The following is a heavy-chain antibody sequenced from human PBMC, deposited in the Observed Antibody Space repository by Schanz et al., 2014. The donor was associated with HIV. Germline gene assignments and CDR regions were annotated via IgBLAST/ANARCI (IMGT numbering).Heavy chain of an antibody. D-gene: IGHD2-15*01. CDR1: GGTFSSYA. CDR3: ARGSCSGGTCYSGDH. J-gene: IGHJ4*02. V-gene: IGHV1-69*06. Sequence: QVQLVQSGAEVKKPGSSVKVSCKASGGTFSSYAFSWVRQAPGQGLEWMGGIIPVFGTTDYAQKFQGRVTITADKSTSTAYMELSSLRSEDTAVYYCARGSCSGGTCYSGDHWGQGTLVTVSA. CDR2: IIPVFGTT.